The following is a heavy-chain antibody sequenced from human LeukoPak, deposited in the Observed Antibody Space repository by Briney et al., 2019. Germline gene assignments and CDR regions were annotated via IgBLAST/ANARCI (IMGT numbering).Heavy chain of an antibody. CDR2: IYPGDSDT. Sequence: GESLKISCKGSGYSFTSYWIGWVRQMPGIGLEWMGIIYPGDSDTRYSPSFQGQVTISADKSVSTAYLQWSSLKASDTAMYYCASRFIVGATQAQDAFDVWGQGTMVTVSS. CDR3: ASRFIVGATQAQDAFDV. CDR1: GYSFTSYW. D-gene: IGHD1-26*01. J-gene: IGHJ3*01. V-gene: IGHV5-51*01.